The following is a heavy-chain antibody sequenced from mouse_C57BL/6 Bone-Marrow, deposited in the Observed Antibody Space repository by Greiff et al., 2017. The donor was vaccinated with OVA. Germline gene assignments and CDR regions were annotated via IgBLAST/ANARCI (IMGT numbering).Heavy chain of an antibody. CDR1: GYPFTSYW. V-gene: IGHV1-64*01. CDR3: ARGSNHAFFAY. J-gene: IGHJ3*01. Sequence: QVQLPQPGAELVKPGASVKLSCKASGYPFTSYWMPWVKQRPGQGLEWIGMIHPNSGSTNYNEKFKSKATLTVDKSSSTAYMQLSSLTSEDSAVYYCARGSNHAFFAYWGQGTLVTVSA. CDR2: IHPNSGST. D-gene: IGHD2-5*01.